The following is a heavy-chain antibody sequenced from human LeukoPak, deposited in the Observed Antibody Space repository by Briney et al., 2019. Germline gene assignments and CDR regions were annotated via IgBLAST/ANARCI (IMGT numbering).Heavy chain of an antibody. V-gene: IGHV3-7*01. Sequence: GGSLRLSCSASGFTFNKYWMSWIRQLPGQGLEWVANVNQDGSQKYYVDSVKGGFTNSRDNARNLLYLQMNSLRDEDTAVYYCVRDVSSGWAFDYWGHGTLVTVSS. D-gene: IGHD6-19*01. CDR3: VRDVSSGWAFDY. J-gene: IGHJ4*01. CDR1: GFTFNKYW. CDR2: VNQDGSQK.